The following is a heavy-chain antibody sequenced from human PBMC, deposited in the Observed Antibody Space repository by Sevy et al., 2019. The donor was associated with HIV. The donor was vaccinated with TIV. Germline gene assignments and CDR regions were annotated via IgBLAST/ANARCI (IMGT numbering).Heavy chain of an antibody. CDR3: TTGRYCGGDCHGFDV. J-gene: IGHJ3*01. CDR1: GFTFSNAW. V-gene: IGHV3-15*01. CDR2: IKSKIEGGTI. Sequence: GGSLRLSCAASGFTFSNAWMSWVRQAPGKGLEWVGRIKSKIEGGTIDYAAPVKGRFTISREDSKNTLYLQMNSLKTEDTAVYYCTTGRYCGGDCHGFDVWGQGTMVTVSS. D-gene: IGHD2-21*01.